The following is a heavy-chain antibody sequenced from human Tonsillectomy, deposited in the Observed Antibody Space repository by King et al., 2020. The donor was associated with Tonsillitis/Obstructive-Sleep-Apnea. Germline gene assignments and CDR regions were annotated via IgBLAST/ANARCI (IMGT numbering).Heavy chain of an antibody. CDR3: ARESRYGDHYPPRGFDY. CDR1: GFTFSSYG. Sequence: QLVQSGGGVVQPGRSLRLSCAASGFTFSSYGMHWVRQAPGKGLEWVAVIWYDGSNKYYADSVKGRFTISRDNSKNTLYLQMNSLRAEDTAVYYCARESRYGDHYPPRGFDYWGQGTLVTVSS. J-gene: IGHJ4*02. V-gene: IGHV3-33*01. D-gene: IGHD4-17*01. CDR2: IWYDGSNK.